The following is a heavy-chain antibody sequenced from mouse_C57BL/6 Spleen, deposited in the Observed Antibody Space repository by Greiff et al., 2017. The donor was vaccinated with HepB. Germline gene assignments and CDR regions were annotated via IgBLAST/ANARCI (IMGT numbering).Heavy chain of an antibody. V-gene: IGHV7-3*01. Sequence: DVMLVESGGGLVQPGGSLSLSCAASGFTFTDYYMSWVRQPPGQALEWLGFIRNKANGYTTEYSASVKGRFTISRDNSQSILYLQMNALRAEDSATYYCTRSYASSYPLIDYWGQGTTLTVSS. CDR1: GFTFTDYY. CDR2: IRNKANGYTT. D-gene: IGHD1-1*01. J-gene: IGHJ2*01. CDR3: TRSYASSYPLIDY.